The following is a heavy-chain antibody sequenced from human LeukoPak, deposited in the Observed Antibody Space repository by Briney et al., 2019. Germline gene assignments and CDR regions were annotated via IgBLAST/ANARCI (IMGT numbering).Heavy chain of an antibody. Sequence: PGGSLRLSCAASGFTFSSYWMHWVRQAPGKGLVWLSRINSDGSSTSYADSVKGRFTISRDNAKNTLYLQMNSLRAEDTVVYYCARKRGYSYGPGDYWGQGTLVTVSS. V-gene: IGHV3-74*01. CDR3: ARKRGYSYGPGDY. CDR2: INSDGSST. J-gene: IGHJ4*02. D-gene: IGHD5-18*01. CDR1: GFTFSSYW.